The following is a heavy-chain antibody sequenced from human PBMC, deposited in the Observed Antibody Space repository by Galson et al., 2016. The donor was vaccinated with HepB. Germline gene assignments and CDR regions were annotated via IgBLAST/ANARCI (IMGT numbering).Heavy chain of an antibody. V-gene: IGHV5-51*01. CDR2: IYPDDSDI. CDR1: EYSFPSFW. D-gene: IGHD3-22*01. Sequence: QSGAEVKKPGESLKISCEGSEYSFPSFWIAWVRQMPGKGLEWMGIIYPDDSDIRYSPSFQGQVTMSADKSSSTAYLQWSSLKASDTAMYYCAGLYNSDSSSYYGAWYFDYWGQGTLVTVSS. J-gene: IGHJ4*02. CDR3: AGLYNSDSSSYYGAWYFDY.